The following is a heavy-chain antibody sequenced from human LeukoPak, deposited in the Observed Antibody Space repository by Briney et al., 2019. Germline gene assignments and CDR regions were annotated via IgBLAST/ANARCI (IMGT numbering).Heavy chain of an antibody. CDR1: GFTFSSYG. CDR2: IRYDGSNK. V-gene: IGHV3-30*02. CDR3: AKDRAPLYYYYYMDV. J-gene: IGHJ6*03. Sequence: GGSLRLSCAASGFTFSSYGMHWVRQAPGKGLEWVACIRYDGSNKYYADSVKGRFTISRDNSKNTLYLQMNSLRAEDTAVYYCAKDRAPLYYYYYMDVWGKGTTVTVSS.